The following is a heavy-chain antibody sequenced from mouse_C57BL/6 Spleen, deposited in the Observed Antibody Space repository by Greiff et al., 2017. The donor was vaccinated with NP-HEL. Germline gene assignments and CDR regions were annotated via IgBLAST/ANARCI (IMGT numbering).Heavy chain of an antibody. CDR1: GFTFTDYY. Sequence: EVKLVESGGGLVQPGGSLSLSCAASGFTFTDYYMSWVRQPPGKALEWLGFIRNKANGYTTEYSASVKGRFTISRDNSQSILYLQMNALRAEDSATYYCARYMNDYDYFDYWGQGTTLTVSS. CDR3: ARYMNDYDYFDY. CDR2: IRNKANGYTT. D-gene: IGHD2-4*01. V-gene: IGHV7-3*01. J-gene: IGHJ2*01.